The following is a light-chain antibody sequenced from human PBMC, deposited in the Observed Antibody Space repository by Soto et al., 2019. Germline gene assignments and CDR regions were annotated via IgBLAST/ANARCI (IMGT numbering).Light chain of an antibody. Sequence: QSVLTQPASVSGSPGQSITISCTGTSSDVGGYNYVSWYQQHPGKAPKLMISEVSNRPSGVSNRFSGSRSGNTASLTISGLQAEDEADYYCSSYAGSYTFVFGTGTKVTVL. V-gene: IGLV2-14*01. CDR1: SSDVGGYNY. CDR2: EVS. CDR3: SSYAGSYTFV. J-gene: IGLJ1*01.